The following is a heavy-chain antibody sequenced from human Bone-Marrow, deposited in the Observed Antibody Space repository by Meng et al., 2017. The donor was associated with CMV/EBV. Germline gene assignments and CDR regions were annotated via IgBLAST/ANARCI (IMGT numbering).Heavy chain of an antibody. D-gene: IGHD3-3*01. Sequence: GESLKISCAASGFTFSSHEMIWVRQAPGKGLEWVSYISSSGSTIYYADSVKGRFTISRDNAKNSLYLQMNSLRAEDTAVYYCARIFGVAITHFDYWGQGTLVTVSS. CDR1: GFTFSSHE. CDR2: ISSSGSTI. V-gene: IGHV3-48*03. CDR3: ARIFGVAITHFDY. J-gene: IGHJ4*02.